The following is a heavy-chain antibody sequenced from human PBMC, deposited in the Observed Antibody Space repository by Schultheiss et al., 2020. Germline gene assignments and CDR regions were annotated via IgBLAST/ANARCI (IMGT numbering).Heavy chain of an antibody. CDR3: ARFGTMVRGVMTPRFQDHPGYGMDV. CDR2: IYSSGST. V-gene: IGHV4-59*01. CDR1: GGSINSYY. Sequence: SETLSLTCTVSGGSINSYYWYWIRQTPGKGLEWIGDIYSSGSTDYNSSLKSRLTMSLDMSKNQFSLKLSSVTAADTAVYYCARFGTMVRGVMTPRFQDHPGYGMDVWGQGTTVTVYS. J-gene: IGHJ6*02. D-gene: IGHD3-10*01.